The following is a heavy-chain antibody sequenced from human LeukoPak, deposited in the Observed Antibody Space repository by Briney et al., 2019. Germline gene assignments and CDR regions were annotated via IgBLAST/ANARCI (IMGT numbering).Heavy chain of an antibody. CDR2: IYHSGST. CDR3: ARSYGDYEVAYYFDY. Sequence: KPSQTLSLTCTVSGGSISSGGYSWSWIRQPPGKGLEWIGYIYHSGSTYYNPSLKSRVTISVDRSKNQFSLKLSSVTAADTAVYYCARSYGDYEVAYYFDYWGQGTLVTVSS. D-gene: IGHD4-17*01. J-gene: IGHJ4*02. V-gene: IGHV4-30-2*01. CDR1: GGSISSGGYS.